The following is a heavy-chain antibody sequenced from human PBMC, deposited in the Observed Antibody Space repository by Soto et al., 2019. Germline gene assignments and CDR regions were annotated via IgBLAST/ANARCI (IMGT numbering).Heavy chain of an antibody. V-gene: IGHV2-70*11. D-gene: IGHD2-2*01. J-gene: IGHJ6*03. Sequence: SGPTLVNPTQTLTLTCTFSGFSLSTSGMCVSWIRQPPGKALEWLARIDWDDDKYYSTSLKTRLTISKDTSKNQVVLTMTNMDPVDTATYYCARDIVVVPAAPYYYYYMDVWGKGTTVTVS. CDR3: ARDIVVVPAAPYYYYYMDV. CDR2: IDWDDDK. CDR1: GFSLSTSGMC.